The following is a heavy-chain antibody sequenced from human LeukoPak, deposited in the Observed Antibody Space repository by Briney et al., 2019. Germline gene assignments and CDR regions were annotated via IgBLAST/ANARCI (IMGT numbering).Heavy chain of an antibody. CDR3: ARVKVGFIVGPKAFDI. D-gene: IGHD3-16*02. V-gene: IGHV4-59*11. CDR2: IYYSGST. Sequence: SETLSLTCTVSGGSISSHYWSWIRQPPGKGLEWIGYIYYSGSTYYNPSLKSRVTISVDTSKNQFSLKLSSVTAADTAVYYCARVKVGFIVGPKAFDIWGQGTMVTVSS. J-gene: IGHJ3*02. CDR1: GGSISSHY.